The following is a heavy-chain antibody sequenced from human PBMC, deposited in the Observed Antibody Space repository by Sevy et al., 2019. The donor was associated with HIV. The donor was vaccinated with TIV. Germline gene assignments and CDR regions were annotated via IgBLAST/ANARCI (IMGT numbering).Heavy chain of an antibody. CDR2: IKQDGSEK. D-gene: IGHD3-16*02. J-gene: IGHJ4*02. CDR3: AREGVSYYDYVWGSYRYTGELPIFDY. CDR1: GFTFSSYW. Sequence: GGSLRLSCAASGFTFSSYWMSWVRQAPGKGLEWVANIKQDGSEKYYVDSVKDRFTISRDNAKNSLYLQMNSLRGEDTAVYHCAREGVSYYDYVWGSYRYTGELPIFDYWGQGTLVTVSS. V-gene: IGHV3-7*01.